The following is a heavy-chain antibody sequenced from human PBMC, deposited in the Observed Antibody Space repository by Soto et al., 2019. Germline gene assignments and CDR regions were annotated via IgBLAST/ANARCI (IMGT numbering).Heavy chain of an antibody. CDR2: VSPYNGDT. CDR3: ARISPEYCSSDNCYYYGLDV. D-gene: IGHD2-2*01. Sequence: QVQLVQSGSEVKKPGASVKASCKSSGYTFSSYRITWVRQAPGQGLEWMGWVSPYNGDTNYAQQFQGRLTMTTDTSTNTAYMELGSLRSDDTAVYYCARISPEYCSSDNCYYYGLDVWGQGTTVTVSS. J-gene: IGHJ6*02. V-gene: IGHV1-18*04. CDR1: GYTFSSYR.